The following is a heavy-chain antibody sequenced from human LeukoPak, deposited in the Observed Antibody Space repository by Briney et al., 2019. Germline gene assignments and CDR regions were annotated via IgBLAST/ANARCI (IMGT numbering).Heavy chain of an antibody. CDR3: ARNYGERPDYFDY. J-gene: IGHJ4*02. CDR1: GYTLTSYY. V-gene: IGHV1-46*01. Sequence: ASVKVSCKASGYTLTSYYMHWVRQAPGQGLEWMGIINPSGGSTSYAQKFQGRVTMTRDMSTSTVYMELSSLRSEDTAVYYCARNYGERPDYFDYWGQGTLVTVSS. D-gene: IGHD1-1*01. CDR2: INPSGGST.